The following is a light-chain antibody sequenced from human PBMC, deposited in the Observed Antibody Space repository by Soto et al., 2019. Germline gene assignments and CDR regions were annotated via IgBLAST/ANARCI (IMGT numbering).Light chain of an antibody. CDR2: NNT. V-gene: IGLV1-40*01. CDR1: NSNIGAGYD. CDR3: QSYDSNFLGVI. Sequence: QSALTQPASVSGAPGQRVTISCTGSNSNIGAGYDVHWYQHFPGTAPRLLIYNNTNRPSGVPDRFSGSKSGTSASLAITGLQAEDEADYYCQSYDSNFLGVIFGVGTKLTVL. J-gene: IGLJ2*01.